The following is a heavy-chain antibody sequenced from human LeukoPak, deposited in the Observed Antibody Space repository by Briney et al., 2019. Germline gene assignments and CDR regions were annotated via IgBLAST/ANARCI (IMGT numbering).Heavy chain of an antibody. CDR1: GGSISSYY. CDR2: IYYSGST. J-gene: IGHJ4*02. CDR3: AGQWASYFDY. V-gene: IGHV4-59*01. D-gene: IGHD1-26*01. Sequence: SETLSLTCTVSGGSISSYYWSWIRQPPGKGLEWIGYIYYSGSTNYNPSLKSRVTISVDTSKNQFSLRLSSVTAADTAVYYCAGQWASYFDYWGQGTLVTVSS.